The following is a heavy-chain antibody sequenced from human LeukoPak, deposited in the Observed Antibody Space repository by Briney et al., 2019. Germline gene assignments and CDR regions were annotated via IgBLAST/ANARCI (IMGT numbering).Heavy chain of an antibody. V-gene: IGHV4-39*01. CDR1: GVSISSNDYS. CDR3: ARGRRDFWSGYYDRWFDP. D-gene: IGHD3-3*01. Sequence: SETLSLTCTVSGVSISSNDYSWGWIRQTPGKGLEWIGSIYYSGTTYNNPSLSSRVAISVDTSKNQFSLKLSSVTAADTAVYYCARGRRDFWSGYYDRWFDPWGQGTLVTVSS. CDR2: IYYSGTT. J-gene: IGHJ5*02.